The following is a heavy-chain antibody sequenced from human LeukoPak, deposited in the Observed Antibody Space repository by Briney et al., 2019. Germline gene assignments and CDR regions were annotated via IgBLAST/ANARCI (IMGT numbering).Heavy chain of an antibody. CDR3: ARYCSGGSCYQSYYYYYYGMDV. CDR2: IIPILGIA. J-gene: IGHJ6*02. CDR1: GYTFTSYG. Sequence: SVKVSCKASGYTFTSYGISWVRQAPGQGLEWMGRIIPILGIANYAQKFQGRVTITADKSTSTAYMELSSLRSEDTAVYYCARYCSGGSCYQSYYYYYYGMDVWGQGTTVTVSS. V-gene: IGHV1-69*04. D-gene: IGHD2-15*01.